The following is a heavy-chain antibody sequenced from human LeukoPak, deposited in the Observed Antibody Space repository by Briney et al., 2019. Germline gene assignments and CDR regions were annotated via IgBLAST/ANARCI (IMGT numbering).Heavy chain of an antibody. CDR1: GFTFSSYA. Sequence: GSLRLSCAASGFTFSSYAMSWVRQAPGKGLEWVSAISGSGGSTYYADSVKGRFTISRDNSKNTLYLQMNSLRAEDTAVYYCAKGGYIKAGYYPYYYYMDVWGKGTTVTVSS. CDR3: AKGGYIKAGYYPYYYYMDV. D-gene: IGHD3-9*01. J-gene: IGHJ6*03. V-gene: IGHV3-23*01. CDR2: ISGSGGST.